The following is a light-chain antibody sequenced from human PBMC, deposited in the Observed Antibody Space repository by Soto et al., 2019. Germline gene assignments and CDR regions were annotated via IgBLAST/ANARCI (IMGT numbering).Light chain of an antibody. CDR1: QSVNGNL. V-gene: IGKV3-20*01. CDR3: QHCGCSPPRGT. J-gene: IGKJ3*01. Sequence: EVVLTQSPGTLSLSPGARATLSCRASQSVNGNLLGCYQKTGGPAPRLLIYAASSRATGVPRSFSGSGFGTSYSLIISRLYEEDVALYYCQHCGCSPPRGTFGPGTKVEI. CDR2: AAS.